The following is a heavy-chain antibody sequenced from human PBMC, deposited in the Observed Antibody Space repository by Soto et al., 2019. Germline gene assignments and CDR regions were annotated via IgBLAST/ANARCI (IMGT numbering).Heavy chain of an antibody. CDR1: GYTFTGYY. CDR2: INPNSGGT. CDR3: AREASAVTEYYFDY. Sequence: VKVSCKASGYTFTGYYMHWVRQAPGQGLEWMGWINPNSGGTNYAQKFQGRVTMTRDTSISTAYMELSRLRSDDTAVYYCAREASAVTEYYFDYWGQGTLVTVSS. D-gene: IGHD4-17*01. J-gene: IGHJ4*02. V-gene: IGHV1-2*02.